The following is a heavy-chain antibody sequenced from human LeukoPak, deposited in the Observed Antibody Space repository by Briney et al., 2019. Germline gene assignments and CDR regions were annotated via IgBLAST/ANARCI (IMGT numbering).Heavy chain of an antibody. D-gene: IGHD3-22*01. CDR3: ARDDYYDSSGSITCYFDY. J-gene: IGHJ4*02. V-gene: IGHV3-7*01. CDR1: GFTFSSYW. CDR2: IKQDGSEK. Sequence: PGGSLRLSCAASGFTFSSYWMSWVRQAPGKGLGWVANIKQDGSEKYYVDPVKGRFTISRDNAKNSLYLQMNSLRAEDTAVYYCARDDYYDSSGSITCYFDYWGQGTLVTVSS.